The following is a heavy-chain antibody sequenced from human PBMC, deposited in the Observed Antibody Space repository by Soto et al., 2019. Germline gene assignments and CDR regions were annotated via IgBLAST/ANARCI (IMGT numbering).Heavy chain of an antibody. CDR1: GFTFSNAW. CDR3: TTAIAAPRDYYYYGMDV. J-gene: IGHJ6*02. Sequence: GGSLRLSCAASGFTFSNAWMNWVRQAPGKGLEWVGRIKSKTDGGTTDYAAPVKGRFTISRDDSKNTLYLQMNSLKTEDTAVYYCTTAIAAPRDYYYYGMDVWGQGTTVTVSS. CDR2: IKSKTDGGTT. V-gene: IGHV3-15*07. D-gene: IGHD6-6*01.